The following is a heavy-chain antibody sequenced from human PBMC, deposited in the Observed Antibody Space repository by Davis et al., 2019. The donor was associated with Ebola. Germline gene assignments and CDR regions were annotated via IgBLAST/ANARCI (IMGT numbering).Heavy chain of an antibody. J-gene: IGHJ4*02. D-gene: IGHD3-16*02. CDR1: GGSFSGYY. Sequence: PGGSLRLSCAVYGGSFSGYYWSWIRQPPGKGLEWIGEINHSGSTNYNPSLKSRVTISVDTSKNQFSLKRSSVTAADTAVYYCARGVDYDYVWGSYRFYYYFDYWGQGTLVTVSS. V-gene: IGHV4-34*01. CDR3: ARGVDYDYVWGSYRFYYYFDY. CDR2: INHSGST.